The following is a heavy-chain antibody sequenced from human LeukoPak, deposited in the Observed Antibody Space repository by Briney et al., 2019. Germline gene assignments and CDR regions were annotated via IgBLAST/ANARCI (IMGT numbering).Heavy chain of an antibody. CDR2: ISGSGGST. J-gene: IGHJ6*02. CDR3: AKVKGPGTYYYYGMDV. CDR1: GFTFSSYA. D-gene: IGHD6-13*01. V-gene: IGHV3-23*01. Sequence: GGSLGLSCAASGFTFSSYAMSWVRQAPGKGLEWVSAISGSGGSTYYADSVKGRFTISRDNSKNTLYLQMNSLRAEDTAVYYCAKVKGPGTYYYYGMDVWGQGTTVTVSS.